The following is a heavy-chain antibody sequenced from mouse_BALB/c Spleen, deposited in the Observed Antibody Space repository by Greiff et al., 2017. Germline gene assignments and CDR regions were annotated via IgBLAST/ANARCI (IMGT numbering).Heavy chain of an antibody. Sequence: ESGPSLVKPSQTLSLTCSVTGDSITSGYWNWIRKFPGNKLEYMGYISYSGSTYYNPSLKSRISITRDTSKNQYYLQLNSVTTEDTATYYCARYQPRAWYFDYWGQGTTLTVSS. V-gene: IGHV3-8*02. D-gene: IGHD3-3*01. CDR3: ARYQPRAWYFDY. CDR1: GDSITSGY. CDR2: ISYSGST. J-gene: IGHJ2*01.